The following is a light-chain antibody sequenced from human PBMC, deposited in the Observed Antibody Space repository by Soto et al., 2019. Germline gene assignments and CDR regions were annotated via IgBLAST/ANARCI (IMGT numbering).Light chain of an antibody. CDR3: SSYGGSVL. V-gene: IGLV2-8*01. CDR2: KVS. J-gene: IGLJ2*01. CDR1: SSAVGSYNY. Sequence: QSALTQPPSASGSPGQSVTISCTGTSSAVGSYNYVSWYQQHPGKAPQLMIFKVSKRPSGVPDRFSGSKSGNTASLTVAGLQAEDDAYYYFSSYGGSVLFGGGTQLTVL.